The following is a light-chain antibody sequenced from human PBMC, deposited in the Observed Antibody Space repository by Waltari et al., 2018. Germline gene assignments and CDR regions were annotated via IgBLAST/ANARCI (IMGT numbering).Light chain of an antibody. CDR1: SSNIGSNT. V-gene: IGLV1-44*01. Sequence: QSVLTKPPSASGTPGQRVTIPCSGSSSNIGSNTVNWYQQLPGTAPKLLIYSNNQRPSGVPDRFSGSKSGTSASLAISGLQSEDEADYYCAAWDDSLNGPLFGGGTKLTVL. J-gene: IGLJ2*01. CDR2: SNN. CDR3: AAWDDSLNGPL.